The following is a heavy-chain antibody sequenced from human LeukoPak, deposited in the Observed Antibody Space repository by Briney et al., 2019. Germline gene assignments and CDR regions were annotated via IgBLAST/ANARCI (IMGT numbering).Heavy chain of an antibody. V-gene: IGHV1-2*02. Sequence: ASVKVSCKASGYTFTSYGISWVRQAPGQGLEWMGWINPNSGGTNYAQKFQGRVTMTRDTSISTAYMELSRLRSDDTAVYYCAIKRRPRGVNYYGSGSFLSWFDPWGQGTLVTVSS. J-gene: IGHJ5*02. CDR1: GYTFTSYG. D-gene: IGHD3-10*01. CDR3: AIKRRPRGVNYYGSGSFLSWFDP. CDR2: INPNSGGT.